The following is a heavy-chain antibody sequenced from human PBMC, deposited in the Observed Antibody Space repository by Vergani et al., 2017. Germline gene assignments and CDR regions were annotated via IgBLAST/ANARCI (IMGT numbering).Heavy chain of an antibody. V-gene: IGHV3-9*01. Sequence: EVQLVESGGGLVQPGRSLRLSCAASGFTFDDYAMHWVRQAPGKGLEWVSGISWNSGSIGYADSVKGRFTISRDNAKNSLYLQMNSLRAEDTAVYYCARRRAELTDSKYYFDYWGQGTLVTVSS. J-gene: IGHJ4*02. CDR3: ARRRAELTDSKYYFDY. CDR2: ISWNSGSI. D-gene: IGHD1-26*01. CDR1: GFTFDDYA.